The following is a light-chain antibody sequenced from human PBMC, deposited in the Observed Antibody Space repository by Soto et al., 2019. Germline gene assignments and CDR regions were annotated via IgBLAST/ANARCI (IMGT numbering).Light chain of an antibody. CDR1: SSDVGGYNY. J-gene: IGLJ2*01. CDR3: SSYTSSNSVV. Sequence: QSVLTQPASVSGSPGQSITISCTGTSSDVGGYNYVSWYLQHPGKAPKLLIYEVGNRPSGVSNRFSGSKSGNTASLTISGLQAEDEADYYCSSYTSSNSVVFGGGTKLT. V-gene: IGLV2-14*01. CDR2: EVG.